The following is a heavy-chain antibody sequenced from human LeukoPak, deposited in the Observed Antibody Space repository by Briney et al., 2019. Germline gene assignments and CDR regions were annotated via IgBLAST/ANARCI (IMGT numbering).Heavy chain of an antibody. CDR2: IYPDDSDT. CDR3: ASLPRGSSGWNYFDY. V-gene: IGHV5-51*01. D-gene: IGHD6-19*01. Sequence: RGESLKISCKASGNSFTSYWIGWVRQMPGKGLEWMGIIYPDDSDTRYSPSFQGQVTISADKSISTAYLQWSGLKASDTAMYYCASLPRGSSGWNYFDYWGQGTLVTVSS. J-gene: IGHJ4*02. CDR1: GNSFTSYW.